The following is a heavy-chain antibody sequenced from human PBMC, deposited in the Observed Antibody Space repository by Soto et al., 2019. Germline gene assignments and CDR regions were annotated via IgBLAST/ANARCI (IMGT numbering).Heavy chain of an antibody. J-gene: IGHJ4*02. V-gene: IGHV3-11*01. Sequence: QVQLVESGGGLVKPGGSLRLSCAASGFTFSDYYMTWMRQAPGSGLEWVSYISSSSGTISYANSVKGRFTISRDNAQNSLYLQMTSLRAEDTAVYYCARGTYRSKTDFDYWGQGTLVTVYS. CDR2: ISSSSGTI. D-gene: IGHD6-13*01. CDR1: GFTFSDYY. CDR3: ARGTYRSKTDFDY.